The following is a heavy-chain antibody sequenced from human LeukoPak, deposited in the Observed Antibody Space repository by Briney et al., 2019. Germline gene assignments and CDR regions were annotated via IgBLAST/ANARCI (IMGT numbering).Heavy chain of an antibody. V-gene: IGHV3-23*01. J-gene: IGHJ4*02. D-gene: IGHD2-2*01. CDR1: GFTFRSFA. Sequence: PGGSLRLSCAASGFTFRSFAMSWVRQAPGKGLEWVSAISDSGISTYFADSVKGRFTISRDNSKNTLCLQMNSLRAEDTAVYYCAKDTGQLRWGQGTLVTVSS. CDR3: AKDTGQLR. CDR2: ISDSGIST.